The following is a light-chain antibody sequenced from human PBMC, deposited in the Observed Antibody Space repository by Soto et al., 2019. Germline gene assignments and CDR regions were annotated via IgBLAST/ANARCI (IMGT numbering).Light chain of an antibody. J-gene: IGKJ1*01. Sequence: DIQMTQSPSTLSGSVGDRVTITCRASQTISSWLAWYQQKPGKAPKLLIYKASTLKSGVPSRFSSSGSGTEFTLTISSLQPGDFATYYCQQYSSRSTFGQGTKVDIK. CDR2: KAS. CDR1: QTISSW. CDR3: QQYSSRST. V-gene: IGKV1-5*03.